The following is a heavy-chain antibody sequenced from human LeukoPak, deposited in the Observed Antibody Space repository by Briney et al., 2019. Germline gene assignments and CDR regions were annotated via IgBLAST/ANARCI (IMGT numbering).Heavy chain of an antibody. CDR2: ISWNSDTI. CDR3: VKVNSWFRGYFHH. J-gene: IGHJ1*01. V-gene: IGHV3-9*01. D-gene: IGHD6-13*01. CDR1: GFSFDDYA. Sequence: GRSLRLSCAASGFSFDDYAMHWVRQAPGKGLEWVSGISWNSDTIGYADSVKGRFTISRDNAKKSLYLQMNSLRAEDTAFYYCVKVNSWFRGYFHHWGQGTLVTVSS.